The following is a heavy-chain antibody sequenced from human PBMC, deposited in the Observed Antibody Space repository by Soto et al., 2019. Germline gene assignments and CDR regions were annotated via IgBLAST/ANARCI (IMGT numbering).Heavy chain of an antibody. CDR1: GFTFSSYG. CDR2: IWYDGSNK. Sequence: QVQLVESGGGVVQPGRSLRLSCAASGFTFSSYGMHWVRQAPGKGLEWVAVIWYDGSNKYYADCVKGRFTISRDNSKNTLYLQMNSLRAEDTAVYYCAREGQLVQDYYYGMDVWGQGTTVTVSS. CDR3: AREGQLVQDYYYGMDV. D-gene: IGHD6-6*01. J-gene: IGHJ6*02. V-gene: IGHV3-33*01.